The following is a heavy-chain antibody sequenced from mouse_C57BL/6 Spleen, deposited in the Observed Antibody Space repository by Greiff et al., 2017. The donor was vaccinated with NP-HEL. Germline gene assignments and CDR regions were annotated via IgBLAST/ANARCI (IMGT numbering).Heavy chain of an antibody. CDR2: IRNKANGYTT. CDR1: GFTFTDYY. V-gene: IGHV7-3*01. CDR3: ARYPLYFDV. J-gene: IGHJ1*03. Sequence: EVMLVESGGGLVQPGGSLSLSCAASGFTFTDYYMSWVRQPPGKALEWLGFIRNKANGYTTEYSASVKGRFTISRDTSQSILYLQMNALGAEDSATYYCARYPLYFDVWGTGTTVTVAS.